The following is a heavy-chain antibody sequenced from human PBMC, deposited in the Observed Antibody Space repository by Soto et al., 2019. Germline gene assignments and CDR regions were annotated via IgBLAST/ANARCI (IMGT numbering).Heavy chain of an antibody. J-gene: IGHJ3*02. CDR1: GYTFTSYG. Sequence: QVQLVQSGAEVKKPGASVKVSCKASGYTFTSYGISWVRQAPGQGLEWMGWISAYNGNTNYAQKLQGRVTMTTDTTTSTAYMELRSLRSDDTAVYYCAREGYSSGWYSIGGAFDIWGQGTMVTVSS. D-gene: IGHD6-19*01. CDR2: ISAYNGNT. CDR3: AREGYSSGWYSIGGAFDI. V-gene: IGHV1-18*01.